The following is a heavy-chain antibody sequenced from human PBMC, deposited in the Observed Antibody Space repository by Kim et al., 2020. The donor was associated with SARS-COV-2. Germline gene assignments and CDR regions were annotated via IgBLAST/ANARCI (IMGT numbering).Heavy chain of an antibody. V-gene: IGHV3-30*03. Sequence: GGSLRLSCAASGFSITSYGIHWVRQTPGKGLEWVAVISSGGDIKEFADSVKGRFTISRDTSKNTIYLQMNSLGVEETAVYYCARALEKAFEYWGQGTLVT. J-gene: IGHJ4*02. CDR3: ARALEKAFEY. CDR1: GFSITSYG. CDR2: ISSGGDIK.